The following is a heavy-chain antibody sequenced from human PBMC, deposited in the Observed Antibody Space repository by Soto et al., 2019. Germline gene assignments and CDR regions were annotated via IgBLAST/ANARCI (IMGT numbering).Heavy chain of an antibody. CDR2: ISSSSSYI. Sequence: EVQLVESGGGLVKPGGSLRLSCAASGFTFSSYSMNWVRQAPGKGLEWVSSISSSSSYIYYADSVKGRFTISRDNAKNSLYLQMNSLRAEDTAVYYCARAMITFGGVIVESDAFDIRGQGTMVTVSS. CDR3: ARAMITFGGVIVESDAFDI. V-gene: IGHV3-21*01. D-gene: IGHD3-16*02. CDR1: GFTFSSYS. J-gene: IGHJ3*02.